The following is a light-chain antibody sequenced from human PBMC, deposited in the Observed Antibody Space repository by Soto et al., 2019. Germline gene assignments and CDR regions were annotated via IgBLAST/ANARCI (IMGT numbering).Light chain of an antibody. CDR1: QSVSTN. CDR3: QQYNNWLQT. CDR2: GAS. Sequence: EIVMTQSPATLSVSPGERATLSCRASQSVSTNFAWYQQKPGQAPRLLIYGASTRATGIAARFSGSGSGTEFTLTISSLQSEDFAVYYCQQYNNWLQTFGQGTKVEIK. V-gene: IGKV3-15*01. J-gene: IGKJ1*01.